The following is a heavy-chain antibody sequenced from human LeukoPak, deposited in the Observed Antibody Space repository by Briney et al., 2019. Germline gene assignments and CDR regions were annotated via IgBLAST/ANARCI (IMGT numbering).Heavy chain of an antibody. CDR3: ARGPHSKGWFDP. V-gene: IGHV3-33*01. Sequence: PGTSLRLSCAASGLTFSSYGMHWVRRAPGKGLEWVAVIWNDGTNKYYGDSVKGRFTVSRDNSKNTLYMQMSSLRVEDTAVYYCARGPHSKGWFDPWGQGTLVTVSS. D-gene: IGHD2/OR15-2a*01. J-gene: IGHJ5*02. CDR2: IWNDGTNK. CDR1: GLTFSSYG.